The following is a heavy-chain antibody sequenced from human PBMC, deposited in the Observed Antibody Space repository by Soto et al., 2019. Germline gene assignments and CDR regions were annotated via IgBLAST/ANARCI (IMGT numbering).Heavy chain of an antibody. J-gene: IGHJ4*02. V-gene: IGHV4-39*01. CDR3: ARHTDYGDYGLPCDY. CDR2: IYYSGST. CDR1: GGSISSSSYY. D-gene: IGHD4-17*01. Sequence: QLQLQESGPGLVKPSETLSLTCTVSGGSISSSSYYWGWIRQPPGKGLEWIGSIYYSGSTYYNPSLKSRGTTXXDXSXNPFSLKLSSVTAAYTAVYYCARHTDYGDYGLPCDYWGQGTLVTVSS.